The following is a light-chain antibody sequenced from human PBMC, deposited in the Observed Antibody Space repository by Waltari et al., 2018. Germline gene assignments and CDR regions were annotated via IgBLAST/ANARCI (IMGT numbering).Light chain of an antibody. CDR2: GGS. CDR3: QQSYSSPRT. Sequence: DIQMTQSPSSLSASVGDGVTITCRASQSITNYLNCYQQKPGKAPKLLIYGGSSLASGVPSRFSGSGFGTDFTLTISSLQPEDFATYYCQQSYSSPRTFGQGTTLEIK. J-gene: IGKJ2*01. CDR1: QSITNY. V-gene: IGKV1-39*01.